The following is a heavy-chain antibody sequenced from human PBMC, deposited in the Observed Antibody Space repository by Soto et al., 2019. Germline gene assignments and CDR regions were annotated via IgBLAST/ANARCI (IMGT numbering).Heavy chain of an antibody. Sequence: PSQTLSLTCAISGDSVSSNNAVWNWIRQSPSRGLEWLGRTYYRSKWYNEYAESVRSRITINPDTSKNQVSLQLNSVTPEDTAIYYCAGLFGTVYYYGLDVWGRGTTVTVSS. CDR2: TYYRSKWYN. CDR3: AGLFGTVYYYGLDV. D-gene: IGHD1-7*01. V-gene: IGHV6-1*01. CDR1: GDSVSSNNAV. J-gene: IGHJ6*02.